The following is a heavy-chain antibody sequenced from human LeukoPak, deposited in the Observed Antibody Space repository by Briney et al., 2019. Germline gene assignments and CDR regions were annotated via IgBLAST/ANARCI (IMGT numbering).Heavy chain of an antibody. CDR1: GGSISSGGYS. CDR2: IYHSGST. Sequence: SETLSLTCAVSGGSISSGGYSWSWIRQPPGKGLEWIGYIYHSGSTYYNPSLKSRVTISVDRSKNQFSLKLSSVTAADTAVYYCARAKGLLLLGWFDPWGQGTLVTVSS. V-gene: IGHV4-30-2*01. CDR3: ARAKGLLLLGWFDP. D-gene: IGHD3-22*01. J-gene: IGHJ5*02.